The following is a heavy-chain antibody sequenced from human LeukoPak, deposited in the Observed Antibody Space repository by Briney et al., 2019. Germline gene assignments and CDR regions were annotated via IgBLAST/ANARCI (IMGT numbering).Heavy chain of an antibody. D-gene: IGHD6-13*01. CDR3: ATSIAAAGTGGYYFDY. CDR1: GFTFDDYA. CDR2: ISWNSGSI. Sequence: GGSLRLSCAASGFTFDDYAMHWVRQAPGKGLEWVSGISWNSGSIGYADSVKGRFTISRDNAKNSLYLQMNSLRAEDTALYYCATSIAAAGTGGYYFDYWGQGTLVTVSS. J-gene: IGHJ4*02. V-gene: IGHV3-9*01.